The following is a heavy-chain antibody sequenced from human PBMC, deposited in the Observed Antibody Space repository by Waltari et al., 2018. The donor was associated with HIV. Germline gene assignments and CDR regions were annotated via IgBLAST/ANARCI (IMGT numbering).Heavy chain of an antibody. D-gene: IGHD3-22*01. Sequence: EVLLPESGGRLIHQGGSLGISCVASNCTISDRLLTCVRQASGGPLEWVAVIYPDDTTHYADSVRGRFTFSRVRSRTSVLRLMNGLFADDTAIYYCATGVRYYGPWGQGTRVTVSS. J-gene: IGHJ5*02. V-gene: IGHV3-53*01. CDR2: IYPDDTT. CDR1: NCTISDRL. CDR3: ATGVRYYGP.